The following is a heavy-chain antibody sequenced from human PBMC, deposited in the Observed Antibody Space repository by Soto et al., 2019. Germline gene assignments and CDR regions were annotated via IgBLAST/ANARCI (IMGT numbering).Heavy chain of an antibody. CDR3: AKNGRAASMYNWFDP. D-gene: IGHD6-13*01. Sequence: EVQLLESGGGLVQPGGSLRLSCTGSGFTFSSYAMNWVRQAPGKGLECVSTISGSGGTTYYADSVKGRFTISRDNSKNTLYRQMSRLRAEDTAVYYCAKNGRAASMYNWFDPWGQGTLVTVSS. J-gene: IGHJ5*02. CDR2: ISGSGGTT. CDR1: GFTFSSYA. V-gene: IGHV3-23*01.